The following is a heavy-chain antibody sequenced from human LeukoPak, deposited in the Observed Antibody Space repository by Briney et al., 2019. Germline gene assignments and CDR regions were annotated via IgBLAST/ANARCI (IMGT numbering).Heavy chain of an antibody. CDR2: IYYSGTT. Sequence: SETLSLTCTVSGGSISSYYWSWIRQPPGKGLEWIGYIYYSGTTYYDPSLKSRVTMSIDMSENQFSLKLTSVTAADTGVYHCARSLGSGSYSYSFDYWGQGTLVTVSS. CDR3: ARSLGSGSYSYSFDY. J-gene: IGHJ4*02. D-gene: IGHD1-26*01. CDR1: GGSISSYY. V-gene: IGHV4-59*12.